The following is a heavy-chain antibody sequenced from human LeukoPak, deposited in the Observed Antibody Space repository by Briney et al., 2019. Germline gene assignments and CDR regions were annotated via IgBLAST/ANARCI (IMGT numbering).Heavy chain of an antibody. D-gene: IGHD6-19*01. V-gene: IGHV3-23*01. Sequence: PGGSLRLSCAASGFTFSSYAMSWVRQAPGKGLKWVSAISGSGAGTYYADSVKGRFTISRDNSKNTLYLQMNSLRAEDTAVFYCAKEGYSSDPYYFDYWGQGTLVTVSS. CDR2: ISGSGAGT. CDR3: AKEGYSSDPYYFDY. CDR1: GFTFSSYA. J-gene: IGHJ4*02.